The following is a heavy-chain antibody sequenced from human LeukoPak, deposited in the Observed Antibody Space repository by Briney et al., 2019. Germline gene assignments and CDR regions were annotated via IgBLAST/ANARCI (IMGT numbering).Heavy chain of an antibody. Sequence: PGGSLRLSCAASGFTFSSYSMNWVRQAPGKGLEWVSSISSSSSYIYYADSVKGRFTISRDNAKNSLYLQMNSLRAEDTAVYYCAIQNAQPDYKDGVDYWGQGTLVTVSS. D-gene: IGHD3-10*01. J-gene: IGHJ4*02. CDR3: AIQNAQPDYKDGVDY. V-gene: IGHV3-21*01. CDR2: ISSSSSYI. CDR1: GFTFSSYS.